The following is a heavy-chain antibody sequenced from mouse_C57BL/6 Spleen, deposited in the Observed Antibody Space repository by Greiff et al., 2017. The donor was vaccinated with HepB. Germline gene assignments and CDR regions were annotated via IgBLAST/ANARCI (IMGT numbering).Heavy chain of an antibody. V-gene: IGHV1-81*01. D-gene: IGHD1-1*01. Sequence: QQSGAELARPGASVKLSCKASGYTFTSYGISWVKQRTGQGLEWIGEIYPRSGNTYYNEKFKGKATLTADKSSSTAYMELRSLTSEDSAVYFCARSGGSSSYFDVWGTGTTVTVSS. J-gene: IGHJ1*03. CDR3: ARSGGSSSYFDV. CDR1: GYTFTSYG. CDR2: IYPRSGNT.